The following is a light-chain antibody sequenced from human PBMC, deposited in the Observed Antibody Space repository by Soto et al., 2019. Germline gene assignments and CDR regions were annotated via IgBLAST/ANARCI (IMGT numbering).Light chain of an antibody. CDR1: VGIDGSY. J-gene: IGKJ1*01. V-gene: IGKV3D-20*02. CDR3: QQRSNWPPKVS. Sequence: EIVLTQSPGTLSLSPGERATLSCRASVGIDGSYLAWYQQRPGQASRLLMDGAPSRATGIPDRFTGSGSGTDFTLTISSLEPEDLAVYYCQQRSNWPPKVSFGQGTKVDVK. CDR2: GAP.